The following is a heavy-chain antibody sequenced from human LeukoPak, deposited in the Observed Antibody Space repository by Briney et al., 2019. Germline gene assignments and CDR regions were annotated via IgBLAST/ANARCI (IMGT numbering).Heavy chain of an antibody. J-gene: IGHJ4*02. V-gene: IGHV4-39*01. CDR1: GGSISLSYYY. D-gene: IGHD4-23*01. Sequence: SETLSLTCSVSGGSISLSYYYWGWIRQPPGKALEWIGSVYYSGTTSYNPSLKSRVTISVDTSKNQFSLKLSSVTAADTAVYYCASDYGGNSLDYWGQGTLVTVSS. CDR3: ASDYGGNSLDY. CDR2: VYYSGTT.